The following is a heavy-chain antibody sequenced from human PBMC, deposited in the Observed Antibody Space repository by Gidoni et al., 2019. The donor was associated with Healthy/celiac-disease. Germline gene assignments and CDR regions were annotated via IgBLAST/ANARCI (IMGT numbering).Heavy chain of an antibody. CDR3: ARRQVNRHAFDI. D-gene: IGHD3-16*02. V-gene: IGHV3-33*01. Sequence: QVQLVESGGGVVQPGRSLRLSCAASGFTFSSYGMHWVRQAPGKGLEWVAVIWYDGSNKYYADSVKGRFTISRDNSKNTLYLQMNSLRAEDTAVYYCARRQVNRHAFDIWGQGTMVTVSS. CDR1: GFTFSSYG. J-gene: IGHJ3*02. CDR2: IWYDGSNK.